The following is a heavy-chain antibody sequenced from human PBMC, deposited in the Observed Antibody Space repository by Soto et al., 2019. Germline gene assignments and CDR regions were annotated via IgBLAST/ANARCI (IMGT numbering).Heavy chain of an antibody. Sequence: QVQLVQSGAEVREPGASVKVSCKASGYSFTRLDINWVRQTAGQGLEWMGWMQPSTGRTGYAQKFQGRVTMTRDTSINTAFMELTTLTSDDTAFYYCARGVSARVDYWGQGTLVTVSS. CDR3: ARGVSARVDY. CDR1: GYSFTRLD. J-gene: IGHJ4*02. V-gene: IGHV1-8*01. CDR2: MQPSTGRT. D-gene: IGHD6-19*01.